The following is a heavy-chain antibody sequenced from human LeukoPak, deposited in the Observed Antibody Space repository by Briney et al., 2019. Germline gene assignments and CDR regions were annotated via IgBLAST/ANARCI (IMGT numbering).Heavy chain of an antibody. CDR3: ARGYCTNGVCYEGFDY. V-gene: IGHV5-51*01. D-gene: IGHD2-8*01. J-gene: IGHJ4*02. CDR1: GYSFTSYW. CDR2: IYPGGSDT. Sequence: GESLKISCKGSGYSFTSYWIGWVRQMPGKGLEWMGIIYPGGSDTRYSPSFQGQVTISADKSISTAYLQWSSLKASDTAMYYCARGYCTNGVCYEGFDYWGQGTLVTVSS.